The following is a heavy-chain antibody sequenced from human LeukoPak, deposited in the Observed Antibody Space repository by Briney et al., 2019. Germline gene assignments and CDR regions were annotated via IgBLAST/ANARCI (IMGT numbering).Heavy chain of an antibody. J-gene: IGHJ4*02. D-gene: IGHD2-15*01. V-gene: IGHV3-30*04. CDR3: ARDLGYSSGGSCYREQWLIDY. CDR1: GFTFSSYA. Sequence: GGSLRLSCAASGFTFSSYAMHWVRQAPGKGLEWVAVISYDESNKYYADSVKGRFTISRDNSKNTLYLQMNSLRAEDTAVYYCARDLGYSSGGSCYREQWLIDYWGQGTLVTVSS. CDR2: ISYDESNK.